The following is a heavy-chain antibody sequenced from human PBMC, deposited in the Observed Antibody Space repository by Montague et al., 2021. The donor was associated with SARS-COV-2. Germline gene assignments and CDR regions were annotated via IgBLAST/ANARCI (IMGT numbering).Heavy chain of an antibody. CDR1: GASITSGNNF. D-gene: IGHD3-16*01. V-gene: IGHV4-61*09. J-gene: IGHJ6*02. CDR3: ARHRPESGTISPGVSGLFATVKLSASGMDV. Sequence: TRSLTCTASGASITSGNNFWTWMRQAAGRGLEWIGQIDTSGVTIYNPSLKTRVNILSGTSKNQFSLKLTSVTAADTAVYYCARHRPESGTISPGVSGLFATVKLSASGMDVWGQGTTVTVSS. CDR2: IDTSGVT.